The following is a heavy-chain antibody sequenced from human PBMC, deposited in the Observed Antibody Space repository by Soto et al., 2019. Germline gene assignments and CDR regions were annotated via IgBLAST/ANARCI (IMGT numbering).Heavy chain of an antibody. CDR1: GGIFSSFT. CDR3: ATHGATTMARGAMKHYYYVMDV. D-gene: IGHD3-10*01. J-gene: IGHJ6*02. V-gene: IGHV1-69*06. CDR2: IIPIFDTP. Sequence: QVQLVQSGAEAGKPGSSVKVSCRASGGIFSSFTISWVRQAPGQGLEWLGGIIPIFDTPTYAQNFQGRVTITADKSTNTVYMELSSLRSEATAVYYCATHGATTMARGAMKHYYYVMDVWGQGTTVTVSS.